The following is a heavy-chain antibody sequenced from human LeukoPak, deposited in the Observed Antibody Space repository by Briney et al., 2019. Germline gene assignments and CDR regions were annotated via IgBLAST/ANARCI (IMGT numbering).Heavy chain of an antibody. CDR3: AREAVNKYQLLYFDY. CDR1: GGTFSSYA. D-gene: IGHD2-2*01. Sequence: SVKVSCKASGGTFSSYAISWVRQAPGQGLEWMGGVIPIFGTANYAQKFQGRVTITTDESTSTAYMELSSLRSEDTAVYYCAREAVNKYQLLYFDYWGQGTLVTASS. J-gene: IGHJ4*02. V-gene: IGHV1-69*05. CDR2: VIPIFGTA.